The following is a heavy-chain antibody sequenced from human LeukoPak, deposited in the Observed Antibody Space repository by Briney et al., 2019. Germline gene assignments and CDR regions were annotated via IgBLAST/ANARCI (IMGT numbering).Heavy chain of an antibody. CDR2: IWYDGTNK. CDR1: GFTFSNDG. J-gene: IGHJ4*02. CDR3: AKDPNPLWDIWSGYK. V-gene: IGHV3-33*06. D-gene: IGHD3-3*01. Sequence: GGSLRLSCTASGFTFSNDGMHWARQAPGKGLEWVVVIWYDGTNKYYADSVKGRFTISRDNSKDTLYLQMNSLRAEDTAVYYCAKDPNPLWDIWSGYKWGQGTLVTVSS.